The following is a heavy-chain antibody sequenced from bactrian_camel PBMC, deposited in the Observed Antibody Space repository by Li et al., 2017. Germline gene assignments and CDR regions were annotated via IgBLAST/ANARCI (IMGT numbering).Heavy chain of an antibody. V-gene: IGHV3S1*01. D-gene: IGHD6*01. CDR3: AKAFRYGGSWPDFGY. CDR2: IGRDGSTN. Sequence: HVQLVESGGGSVQAGGSLKLSCRGYIYDGFCMLWFRQTPGKEREGVAAIGRDGSTNYADSVKGRFTISRDNTKNMLYLQVNSLKSEDTALYYCAKAFRYGGSWPDFGYWGQGTQVTVS. CDR1: GYIYDGFC. J-gene: IGHJ6*01.